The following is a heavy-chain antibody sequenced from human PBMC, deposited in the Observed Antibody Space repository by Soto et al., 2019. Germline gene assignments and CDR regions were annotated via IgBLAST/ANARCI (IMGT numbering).Heavy chain of an antibody. Sequence: QVQLVQSGAEVKGPGSSVKVSCKASGDTFNFYSINWVRQAPGLGLEWMGRVNPILSMSNFAQRFQGRVTMPADKSTSTAYMELSGLSSEDTAIYYCATSYGSGYRAFDYWGQGALVTVSS. CDR2: VNPILSMS. J-gene: IGHJ4*02. CDR3: ATSYGSGYRAFDY. V-gene: IGHV1-69*04. CDR1: GDTFNFYS. D-gene: IGHD3-10*01.